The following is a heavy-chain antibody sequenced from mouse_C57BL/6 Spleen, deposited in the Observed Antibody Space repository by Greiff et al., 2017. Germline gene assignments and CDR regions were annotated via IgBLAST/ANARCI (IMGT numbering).Heavy chain of an antibody. CDR1: GYTFTSYW. CDR3: AALDSSGYR. J-gene: IGHJ2*01. Sequence: QVHVKQPGAELVMPGASVKLSCKASGYTFTSYWMHWVKQRPGQGLEWIGEIDPSDSYTNYNQKFKGKSTLTVDKSSSTAYMQLSSLTSEDSAVYYCAALDSSGYRWGQGTTLTVSS. V-gene: IGHV1-69*01. D-gene: IGHD3-2*02. CDR2: IDPSDSYT.